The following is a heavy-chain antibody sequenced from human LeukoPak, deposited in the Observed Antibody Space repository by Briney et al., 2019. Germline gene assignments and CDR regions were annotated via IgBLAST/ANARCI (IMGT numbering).Heavy chain of an antibody. D-gene: IGHD6-19*01. CDR2: LDPEDGEI. J-gene: IGHJ5*02. CDR1: GNTLTELS. Sequence: GASVKVSCKVSGNTLTELSIYWVRQSPGKGLEWMEGLDPEDGEIIYAQKFQGRVIMTEDTSKDTAYMELSRLRSEDTAVYYCATDGSGAEWGGWFDPWGQGTLVTVSS. V-gene: IGHV1-24*01. CDR3: ATDGSGAEWGGWFDP.